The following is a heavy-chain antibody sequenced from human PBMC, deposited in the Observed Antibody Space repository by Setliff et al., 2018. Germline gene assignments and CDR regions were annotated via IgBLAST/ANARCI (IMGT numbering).Heavy chain of an antibody. CDR2: ISRGGNTI. V-gene: IGHV3-11*04. D-gene: IGHD1-26*01. CDR3: AREVVGAPSTFDI. CDR1: GFTFSDYY. J-gene: IGHJ3*02. Sequence: GESLTISCAASGFTFSDYYMTWIRQAPGKGLEWVSYISRGGNTIYYADSVKGRFTISRDNARDPLFLQMSSLTAEDTAVYYCAREVVGAPSTFDIWGQGTMVTVSS.